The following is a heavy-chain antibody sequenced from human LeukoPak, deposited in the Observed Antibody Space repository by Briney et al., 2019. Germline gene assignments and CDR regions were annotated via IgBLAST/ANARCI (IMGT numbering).Heavy chain of an antibody. Sequence: PGGSLRLSCAASGFTFSSYSMNWVRQAPGKGLEWVSSISSSSSYIYYADSVKGRFTISRDNAKNSLYLQMNSLRAEDTAVYYCARVGLHPRGAFDIWGQGTMVTVSS. CDR1: GFTFSSYS. D-gene: IGHD5-24*01. V-gene: IGHV3-21*01. CDR2: ISSSSSYI. CDR3: ARVGLHPRGAFDI. J-gene: IGHJ3*02.